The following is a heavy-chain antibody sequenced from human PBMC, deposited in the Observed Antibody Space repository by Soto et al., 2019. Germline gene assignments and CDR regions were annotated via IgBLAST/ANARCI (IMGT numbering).Heavy chain of an antibody. CDR1: GYSFTSYW. CDR2: IYPGDSDT. D-gene: IGHD6-13*01. J-gene: IGHJ6*02. CDR3: ARLLGAAAGPLYGMDV. V-gene: IGHV5-51*01. Sequence: GQSLKISCKGSGYSFTSYWIGWVRQMPGKGLEWMGIIYPGDSDTRYSPSFQGQVTISADKSISTAYLQWSSLKASDTAMYYCARLLGAAAGPLYGMDVCGQGTTVNVSS.